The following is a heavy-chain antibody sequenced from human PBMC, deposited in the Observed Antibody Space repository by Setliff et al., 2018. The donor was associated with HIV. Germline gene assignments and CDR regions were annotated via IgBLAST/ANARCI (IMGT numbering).Heavy chain of an antibody. CDR3: ARPITTFGVIGRGGRMDV. CDR1: GGSFSGYS. Sequence: PSETLSLTCAVYGGSFSGYSWTWIRQSPGKGLEWIGEMNHSAHYYNPTLNGRVTISMDTSKNQFSLELSSVAAADTALYYCARPITTFGVIGRGGRMDVWGKGTTVTVSS. V-gene: IGHV4-34*01. D-gene: IGHD3-3*01. CDR2: MNHSAH. J-gene: IGHJ6*04.